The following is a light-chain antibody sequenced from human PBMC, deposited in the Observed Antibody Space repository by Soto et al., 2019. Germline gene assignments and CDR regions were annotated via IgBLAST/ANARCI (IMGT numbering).Light chain of an antibody. CDR3: QKYNSGPLT. V-gene: IGKV1-27*01. Sequence: DVQMTQSPSSLSASVGDRVTITCRASQGIAPYLAWFQQKPGKVPKLLIYAASTLQSGVPSRFSGRGSGTDFTLTISSLQPEDVATYYCQKYNSGPLTFGGGTKVEIK. CDR1: QGIAPY. CDR2: AAS. J-gene: IGKJ4*01.